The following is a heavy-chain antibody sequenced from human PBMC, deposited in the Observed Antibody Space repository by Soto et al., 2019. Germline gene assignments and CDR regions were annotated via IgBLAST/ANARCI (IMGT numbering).Heavy chain of an antibody. CDR2: IYYSGST. CDR3: ARQGYCSSNSCYGKVWLDP. J-gene: IGHJ5*02. D-gene: IGHD2-2*01. CDR1: GGSISSSSYY. V-gene: IGHV4-39*01. Sequence: PSETLSLTCTVSGGSISSSSYYWGWIRQPPGKGLEWIGSIYYSGSTYYNPSLKSRVTISVDTSKNQFSLKLSSVTAADTAVYYCARQGYCSSNSCYGKVWLDPWGQGTLVTVSS.